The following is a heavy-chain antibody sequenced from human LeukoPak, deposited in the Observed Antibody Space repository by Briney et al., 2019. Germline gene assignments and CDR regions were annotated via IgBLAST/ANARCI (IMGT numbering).Heavy chain of an antibody. V-gene: IGHV3-33*01. CDR1: GFTFSSYG. CDR3: ARGYDILTGYYIGSIDY. CDR2: IWYDGSNK. D-gene: IGHD3-9*01. J-gene: IGHJ4*02. Sequence: GGSPRLSCAASGFTFSSYGMHWVRQAPGKGLEWVAAIWYDGSNKYYADSVKGRFTISRDNSKNTLYLQMNSLRAEDTAVYYCARGYDILTGYYIGSIDYWGQGALVTVSS.